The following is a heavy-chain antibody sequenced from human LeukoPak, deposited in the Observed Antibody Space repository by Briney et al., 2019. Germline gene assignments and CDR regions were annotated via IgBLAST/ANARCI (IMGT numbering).Heavy chain of an antibody. CDR3: ARPQARAFAI. V-gene: IGHV3-7*01. CDR1: GITFSRCW. Sequence: GGSLRLSCAASGITFSRCWMRGVRQAPGGGGEWVANIKQDGSEKNCVDSLKGRFTISRENAKNSLSLQMTSLRAEDTAVYYCARPQARAFAIWGQGTMVTVSS. CDR2: IKQDGSEK. J-gene: IGHJ3*02.